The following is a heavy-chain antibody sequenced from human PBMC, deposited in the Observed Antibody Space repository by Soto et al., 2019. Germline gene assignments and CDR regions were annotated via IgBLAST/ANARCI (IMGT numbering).Heavy chain of an antibody. CDR2: ISTSGSTT. V-gene: IGHV3-48*01. CDR3: ARDQHIEVAGRLETGLRYFDY. J-gene: IGHJ4*02. Sequence: EVNLEESGGGLVQPGGSLRLSCATSGFTFSPFGMYWVRQAPGKGLEWVSYISTSGSTTFYADSVKGRFTVSRDNAKNSLFLQLNSLRVEDTAVYYCARDQHIEVAGRLETGLRYFDYWGQGILVTVSS. CDR1: GFTFSPFG. D-gene: IGHD2-15*01.